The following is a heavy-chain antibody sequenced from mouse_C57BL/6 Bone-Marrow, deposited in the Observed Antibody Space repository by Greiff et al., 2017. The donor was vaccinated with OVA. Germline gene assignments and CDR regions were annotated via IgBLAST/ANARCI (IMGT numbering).Heavy chain of an antibody. CDR1: GYTFTSYW. CDR3: AREDGYYRHAMDY. V-gene: IGHV1-52*01. CDR2: IDPSDSET. J-gene: IGHJ4*01. D-gene: IGHD2-3*01. Sequence: QVHVKQPGAELVRPGSSVKLSCKASGYTFTSYWMHWVKQRPIQGLEWIGNIDPSDSETHYNQKFKDKATLTVDKSSITAYIQLSSLTSEDSAVYYCAREDGYYRHAMDYWGQGTSVTVSS.